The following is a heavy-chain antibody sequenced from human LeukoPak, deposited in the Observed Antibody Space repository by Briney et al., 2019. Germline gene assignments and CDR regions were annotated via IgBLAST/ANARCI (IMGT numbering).Heavy chain of an antibody. CDR1: GGSFSGYY. V-gene: IGHV4-34*01. CDR3: ARRAHYYYYYYMDV. J-gene: IGHJ6*03. CDR2: INHSGST. Sequence: SETLSLTCAVYGGSFSGYYWSWIRQPPGKGLEWIGEINHSGSTNYNPSLKSRVTISVDTSKNQFSLELSSVTAADTAVYYCARRAHYYYYYYMDVWAKGTPVTISS.